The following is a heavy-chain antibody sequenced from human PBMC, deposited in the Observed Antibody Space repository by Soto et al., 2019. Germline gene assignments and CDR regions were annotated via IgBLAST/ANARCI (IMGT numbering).Heavy chain of an antibody. V-gene: IGHV3-15*07. CDR2: VKSKTDGGSS. J-gene: IGHJ4*01. Sequence: GGSLRLSCVASGFPFSNAWINWVRQVPGKGLEWVGRVKSKTDGGSSDYAAAVKGRFAVSRDDSRHIVYLQMNSLKIEDTGVYYCATDSRTTLPEIRFDYWGHGTQVTVSS. CDR3: ATDSRTTLPEIRFDY. D-gene: IGHD1-26*01. CDR1: GFPFSNAW.